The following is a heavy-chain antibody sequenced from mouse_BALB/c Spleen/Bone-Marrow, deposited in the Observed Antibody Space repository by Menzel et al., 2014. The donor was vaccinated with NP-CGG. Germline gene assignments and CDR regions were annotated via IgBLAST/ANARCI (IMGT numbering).Heavy chain of an antibody. Sequence: QVQLQQSGAELVRPGASVKLSCKASGYTFTSNWMNWVKQRPEQGLEWIGRIDPYDSETHYNQKFKDKAILTVDKSSSTAYMQLNSLTSEDSAVYYCARWGYGSTYCYAMDYWGQGTSVTVSS. V-gene: IGHV1-52*01. CDR1: GYTFTSNW. CDR3: ARWGYGSTYCYAMDY. J-gene: IGHJ4*01. CDR2: IDPYDSET. D-gene: IGHD1-1*01.